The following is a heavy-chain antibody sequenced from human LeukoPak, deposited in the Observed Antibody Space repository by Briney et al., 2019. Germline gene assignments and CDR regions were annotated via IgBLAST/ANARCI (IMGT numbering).Heavy chain of an antibody. Sequence: SVKVSCTASGGTFSSYAISWVRQAPGQGLEWMGRIIPILGIANYAQKFQGRVTITADKSTSTAYMELSSLRSEDTAVYYCARGHGRDGYNSGYWGQGTLVTVSS. V-gene: IGHV1-69*04. CDR2: IIPILGIA. CDR3: ARGHGRDGYNSGY. J-gene: IGHJ4*02. CDR1: GGTFSSYA. D-gene: IGHD5-24*01.